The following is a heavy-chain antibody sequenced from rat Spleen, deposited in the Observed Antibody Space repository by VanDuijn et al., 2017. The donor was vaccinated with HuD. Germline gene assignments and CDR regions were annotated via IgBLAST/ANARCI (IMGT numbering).Heavy chain of an antibody. J-gene: IGHJ4*01. CDR3: ARSYYYSSYIYVNYVMDD. CDR1: GFSLTSYH. V-gene: IGHV2-32*01. D-gene: IGHD1-2*01. CDR2: IWGDGST. Sequence: QVQLKESGPGLVKPSETLSLTCTVSGFSLTSYHVSWVRQPPGKGLEWMGVIWGDGSTAYNSALKSRLSISRDTSKSQVFLKMSSLKTEDTATYYCARSYYYSSYIYVNYVMDDWGQGTSVTVSS.